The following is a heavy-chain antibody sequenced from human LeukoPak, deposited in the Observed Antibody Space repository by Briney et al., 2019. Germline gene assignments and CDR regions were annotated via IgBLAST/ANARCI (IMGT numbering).Heavy chain of an antibody. CDR1: GFSFSSYE. V-gene: IGHV3-48*03. J-gene: IGHJ4*02. Sequence: GGSLRLSCAASGFSFSSYEMNWVRQAPGKGLERVSYISSSGSTMYSADSVKGRFTISRDNAKNSLYLQMNSLRAEDTGVYYCARDRGYSYDHALDYWGQGTLVTVSS. CDR2: ISSSGSTM. CDR3: ARDRGYSYDHALDY. D-gene: IGHD5-18*01.